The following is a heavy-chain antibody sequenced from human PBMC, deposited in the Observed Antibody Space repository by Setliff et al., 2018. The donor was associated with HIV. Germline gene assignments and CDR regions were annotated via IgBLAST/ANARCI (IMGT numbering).Heavy chain of an antibody. CDR3: AREAEQDYDVVTETLVEGAYIQF. Sequence: SETLSLTCTVSGGSISSGSYYWSWIRQPAGKGLEWIGRIYTSGRIDYNPPLKSRVTISMDTSKKQFSLKLRSVTAADTAVYYCAREAEQDYDVVTETLVEGAYIQFWGQGSLVTVSS. V-gene: IGHV4-61*02. D-gene: IGHD3-9*01. CDR1: GGSISSGSYY. J-gene: IGHJ1*01. CDR2: IYTSGRI.